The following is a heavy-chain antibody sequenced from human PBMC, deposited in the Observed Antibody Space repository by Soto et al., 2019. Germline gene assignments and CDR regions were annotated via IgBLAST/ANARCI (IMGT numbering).Heavy chain of an antibody. CDR1: GFTFSNYA. V-gene: IGHV3-23*01. J-gene: IGHJ3*02. Sequence: EVQLLESGGGLVQPGGSLRLSCAASGFTFSNYAMNWVRQAPGKGLAWVSAISDSSGRTYYADSVKGRFTVSRDNSKNTLYLQRNSLRAEDTAVYYCAKAQYCSGGSCYGWGDAFDIWGQGTMVTVS. D-gene: IGHD2-15*01. CDR2: ISDSSGRT. CDR3: AKAQYCSGGSCYGWGDAFDI.